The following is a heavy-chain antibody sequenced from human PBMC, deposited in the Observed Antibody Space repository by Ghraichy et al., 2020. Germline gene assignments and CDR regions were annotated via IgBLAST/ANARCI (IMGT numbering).Heavy chain of an antibody. CDR2: IYYTGST. V-gene: IGHV4-59*01. D-gene: IGHD2-15*01. Sequence: SETLSLTCTVSGGSISSYYWSWIRQPPGKGLEWIGYIYYTGSTNYNPSLKSRVTISVDTSKNQFSLKLSSVTAADTAVYYCARVELLGSGAGGYYYGMDVWGQGTTVTVSS. J-gene: IGHJ6*02. CDR1: GGSISSYY. CDR3: ARVELLGSGAGGYYYGMDV.